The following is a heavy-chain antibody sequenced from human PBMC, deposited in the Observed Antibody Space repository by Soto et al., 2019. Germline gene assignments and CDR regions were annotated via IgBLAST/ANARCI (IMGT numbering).Heavy chain of an antibody. Sequence: VQLVESGGGSVQPGGSLRLSCVASGITFSGFWMHWVRQVPGTGLVWVARVDSAESGTSYANSVKGRFTISRDNAKNTLTLQRDRLRVEDTAVYYCATVFEHWGQGIPVTVSS. CDR2: VDSAESGT. J-gene: IGHJ4*02. CDR1: GITFSGFW. CDR3: ATVFEH. V-gene: IGHV3-74*01.